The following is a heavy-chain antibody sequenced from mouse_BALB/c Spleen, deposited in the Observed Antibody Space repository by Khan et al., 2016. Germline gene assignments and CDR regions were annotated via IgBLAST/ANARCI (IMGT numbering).Heavy chain of an antibody. CDR2: ISYSGST. CDR1: GYSITSGYG. CDR3: ARTARIKY. J-gene: IGHJ2*01. Sequence: VQLQQSGPGLVKPSQSLSLTCTVTGYSITSGYGWNWIRQFPGNKLEWMGYISYSGSTNYNPSIKSRIYITRDTSKNQFFLQFNSVTTEDTATYYCARTARIKYWGQGTTLTVSS. V-gene: IGHV3-2*02. D-gene: IGHD1-2*01.